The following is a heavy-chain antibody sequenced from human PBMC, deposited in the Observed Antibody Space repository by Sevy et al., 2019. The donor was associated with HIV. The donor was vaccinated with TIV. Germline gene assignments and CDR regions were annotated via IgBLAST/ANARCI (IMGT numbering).Heavy chain of an antibody. D-gene: IGHD2-2*01. V-gene: IGHV3-7*01. Sequence: GGSLRLSCAASGLTFSSYWMTWVRQAPGKGLQWVANISQGGSQEYYVDSVKGRFTISRDNAKNSLYLQINSLRAEDTAVYYCATILPAGVPAEYFQHWGQGTLVTVSS. CDR1: GLTFSSYW. J-gene: IGHJ1*01. CDR3: ATILPAGVPAEYFQH. CDR2: ISQGGSQE.